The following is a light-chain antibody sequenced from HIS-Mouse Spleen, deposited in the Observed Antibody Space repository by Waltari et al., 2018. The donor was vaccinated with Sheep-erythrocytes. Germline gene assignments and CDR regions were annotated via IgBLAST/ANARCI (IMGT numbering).Light chain of an antibody. CDR2: TVS. CDR1: SSVVGGYTY. CDR3: CSYAGSYNKV. V-gene: IGLV2-11*01. Sequence: QSALTQHRPVPGSPGQSVPIPCTGTSSVVGGYTYISWYQQHPGKAPTLMIYTVSKRASGAADRFSGPKSGHPASLPISGLEAEDEAYYYCCSYAGSYNKVFATGTKVTIL. J-gene: IGLJ1*01.